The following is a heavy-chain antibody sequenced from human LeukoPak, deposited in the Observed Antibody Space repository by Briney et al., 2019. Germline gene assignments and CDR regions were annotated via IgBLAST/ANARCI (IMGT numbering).Heavy chain of an antibody. CDR2: INHSGST. Sequence: SETLSLTCAVYGGSFSGYYWSWIRQPPGKGLEWIGEINHSGSTNYNPSLKSRVTISVDTSKNQFSLKLSSVTAADTAVYYCARGGHVLLWFGELFRFDYWGQGTLVTVSS. V-gene: IGHV4-34*01. D-gene: IGHD3-10*01. J-gene: IGHJ4*02. CDR1: GGSFSGYY. CDR3: ARGGHVLLWFGELFRFDY.